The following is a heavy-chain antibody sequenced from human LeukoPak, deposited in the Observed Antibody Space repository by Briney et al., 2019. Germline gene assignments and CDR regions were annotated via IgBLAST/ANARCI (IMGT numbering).Heavy chain of an antibody. CDR3: ARSGWSSSWYGHYYYYMDV. V-gene: IGHV1-2*06. CDR1: GYTFTGYY. CDR2: INPNSGGT. Sequence: ASVKVSCKASGYTFTGYYMHWVRQAPGQGPEWMGRINPNSGGTNYAQKFQGRVTMTRDTSISTAYMELSRLRSDDTAVYYCARSGWSSSWYGHYYYYMDVWGKGTTVTVSS. D-gene: IGHD6-13*01. J-gene: IGHJ6*03.